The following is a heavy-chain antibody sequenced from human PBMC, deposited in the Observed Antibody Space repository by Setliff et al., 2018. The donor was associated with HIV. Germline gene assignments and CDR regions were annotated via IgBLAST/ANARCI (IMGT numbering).Heavy chain of an antibody. D-gene: IGHD3-16*01. CDR1: GFTFNYHA. Sequence: GSLRLSCAASGFTFNYHAMTWVRQAPGEGLEWVSGISGSGDSTFYAHSVKGRFTISRDNSRDTLYLEMNNLRAEDTALYYCAKDYTPTFWEYNWFDVWGQGTQVTVSS. J-gene: IGHJ5*02. CDR2: ISGSGDST. V-gene: IGHV3-23*01. CDR3: AKDYTPTFWEYNWFDV.